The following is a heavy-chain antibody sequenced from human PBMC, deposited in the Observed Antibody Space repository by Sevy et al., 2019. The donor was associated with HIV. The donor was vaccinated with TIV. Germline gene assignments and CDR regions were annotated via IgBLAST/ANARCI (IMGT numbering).Heavy chain of an antibody. CDR2: ISGSDNTI. V-gene: IGHV3-11*01. CDR1: GFTFSDYY. J-gene: IGHJ6*02. D-gene: IGHD4-17*01. Sequence: GGSLRLSCAASGFTFSDYYMSWIRQAPGKGLEWVSYISGSDNTIYYEDSVKGRFTSSRTNAKNSLYLQMNTLRAEATAVYYGARDHVKDGDLGDYYYFAMDVWGPGTTVTVSS. CDR3: ARDHVKDGDLGDYYYFAMDV.